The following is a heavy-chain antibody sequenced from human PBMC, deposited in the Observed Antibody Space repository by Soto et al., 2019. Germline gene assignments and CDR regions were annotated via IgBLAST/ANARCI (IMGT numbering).Heavy chain of an antibody. CDR1: GYSFTSYW. J-gene: IGHJ4*02. CDR2: IYPGDSDT. CDR3: ARPTSYYDFWSGSLAWYFDY. D-gene: IGHD3-3*01. V-gene: IGHV5-51*01. Sequence: PGESLKISCKGSGYSFTSYWIGWVRQMPGKGLEWMGIIYPGDSDTRYSPSSQGQVTISADKSISTAYLQWSSLKASDTAMYYCARPTSYYDFWSGSLAWYFDYWGQGTLVTVSS.